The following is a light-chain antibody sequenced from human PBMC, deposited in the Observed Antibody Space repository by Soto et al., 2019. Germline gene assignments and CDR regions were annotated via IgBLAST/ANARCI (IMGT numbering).Light chain of an antibody. CDR2: GAS. J-gene: IGKJ4*01. Sequence: PGERATLSCRASQSIGSSYLAWYQQKPGQAPRLLIFGASSRATGIPDRFSGSGSGTDFTLTISRLEPEDFAVYFCQQYDSSPLTFGGGTKVDIK. CDR1: QSIGSSY. CDR3: QQYDSSPLT. V-gene: IGKV3-20*01.